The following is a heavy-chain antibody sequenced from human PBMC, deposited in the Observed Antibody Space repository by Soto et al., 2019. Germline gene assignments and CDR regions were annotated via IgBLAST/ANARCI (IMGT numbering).Heavy chain of an antibody. D-gene: IGHD1-26*01. CDR1: GFTFINAW. Sequence: GGSLRLSCAASGFTFINAWMNWVRQAPGKGPEWVGRIKSKNYGEATDYAAPVKGRFTISRDDSENTLYLQMISLRTEDTAEYYCTTDEGGTRYWGQGTLVTVSS. CDR3: TTDEGGTRY. CDR2: IKSKNYGEAT. V-gene: IGHV3-15*07. J-gene: IGHJ4*02.